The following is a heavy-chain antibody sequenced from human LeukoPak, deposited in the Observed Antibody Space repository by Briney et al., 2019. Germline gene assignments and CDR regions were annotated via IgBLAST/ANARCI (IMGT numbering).Heavy chain of an antibody. CDR2: ISGSGGTT. D-gene: IGHD1-1*01. Sequence: GGSLRLSCAASGSTFSSYAMTWVRQAPGKGLEWLSGISGSGGTTYYADSVKGGFTISRDNSKTTLSLQMNSLRAADTVVYYCGKVVWTVSGPTDYWGQGTLVAVSS. V-gene: IGHV3-23*01. CDR3: GKVVWTVSGPTDY. J-gene: IGHJ4*02. CDR1: GSTFSSYA.